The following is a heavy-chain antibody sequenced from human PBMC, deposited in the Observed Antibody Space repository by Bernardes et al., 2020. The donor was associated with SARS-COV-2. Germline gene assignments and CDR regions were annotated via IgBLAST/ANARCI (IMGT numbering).Heavy chain of an antibody. CDR2: INPNSGGT. CDR1: GYTFTGYY. J-gene: IGHJ6*02. Sequence: ASVKASCKASGYTFTGYYIHWVRQDPGQGLEWMGWINPNSGGTIYAQKFQGRVTMTRDTSISTAYMELSRLRSDDTAMYYCALPPSNYDRYGMDVWGQGTTVTVSS. CDR3: ALPPSNYDRYGMDV. V-gene: IGHV1-2*02. D-gene: IGHD3-22*01.